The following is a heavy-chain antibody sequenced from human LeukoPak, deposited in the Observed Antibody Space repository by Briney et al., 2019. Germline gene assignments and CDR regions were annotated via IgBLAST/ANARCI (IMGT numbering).Heavy chain of an antibody. CDR3: ARARKDYDILTGYTNGNYIDY. D-gene: IGHD3-9*01. CDR2: IYYSGST. CDR1: SGSISSYY. J-gene: IGHJ4*02. Sequence: SETLSLTCTVSSGSISSYYWSWIRQPPGKGLEWIGYIYYSGSTNYNPSLKSRVTISVDTSKNQFSLKLSSVTAADTAVYYCARARKDYDILTGYTNGNYIDYWGQGTLVTVSS. V-gene: IGHV4-59*01.